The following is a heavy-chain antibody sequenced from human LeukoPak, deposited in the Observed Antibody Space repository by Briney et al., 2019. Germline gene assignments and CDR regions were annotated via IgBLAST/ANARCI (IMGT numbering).Heavy chain of an antibody. Sequence: GGSLRLSCAASGFTFSSYSMNWVRQAPGKGLEWVSSISSSSSYIYYADSVKGRFTISRDNAKNSLYLQMNSLRAEDTAVYYCARAMVRGVIRKDNYYYYGTDVWGKGTTVTVSS. CDR1: GFTFSSYS. CDR3: ARAMVRGVIRKDNYYYYGTDV. J-gene: IGHJ6*04. D-gene: IGHD3-10*01. CDR2: ISSSSSYI. V-gene: IGHV3-21*01.